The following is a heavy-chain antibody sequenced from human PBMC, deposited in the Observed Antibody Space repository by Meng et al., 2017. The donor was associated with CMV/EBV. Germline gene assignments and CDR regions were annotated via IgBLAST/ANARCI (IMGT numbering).Heavy chain of an antibody. CDR2: IYSDGITT. Sequence: GESLKISCAVPGTNLNTYWMHWVRQVPGKGLVWLSRIYSDGITTRYADSVKGRFTISRDNTKNTLYLQMTGLRADDTAVYYCAREPGRGAFDIWGQGTMVTVSS. D-gene: IGHD3-10*01. J-gene: IGHJ3*02. CDR3: AREPGRGAFDI. CDR1: GTNLNTYW. V-gene: IGHV3-74*01.